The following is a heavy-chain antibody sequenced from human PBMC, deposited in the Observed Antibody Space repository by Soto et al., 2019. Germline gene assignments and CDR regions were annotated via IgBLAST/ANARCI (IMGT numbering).Heavy chain of an antibody. V-gene: IGHV3-20*04. J-gene: IGHJ4*02. D-gene: IGHD5-18*01. Sequence: PGGSLRLSCAASGFTFDDYGMSWVRQAPGKGLEWVSGINWNGGSTGYADSVKGRFTISRDNAKNSLYLQMNSLRAEDTALYYCARTGRDTAMVIWEYYFDYWGQGTLVTVSS. CDR1: GFTFDDYG. CDR3: ARTGRDTAMVIWEYYFDY. CDR2: INWNGGST.